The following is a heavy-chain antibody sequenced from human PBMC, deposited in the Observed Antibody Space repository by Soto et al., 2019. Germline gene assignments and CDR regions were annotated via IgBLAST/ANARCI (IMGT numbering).Heavy chain of an antibody. CDR2: ISSNGVGT. J-gene: IGHJ6*03. CDR3: ARRARPDFYYMDV. D-gene: IGHD6-6*01. V-gene: IGHV3-64*01. CDR1: GFTLSGYA. Sequence: DVQLAESGGGLAQPGGSLRLSCAASGFTLSGYAMDWVRQAPGKGLEYVSGISSNGVGTYYANSVQGRFTISRVNSKNTVYLQMGSLRPEDMAVYYCARRARPDFYYMDVWGKGTTVTVSS.